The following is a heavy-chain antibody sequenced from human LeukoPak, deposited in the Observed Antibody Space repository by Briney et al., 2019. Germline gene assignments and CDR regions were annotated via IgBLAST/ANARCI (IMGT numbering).Heavy chain of an antibody. J-gene: IGHJ6*03. D-gene: IGHD1-26*01. CDR2: ISDGGGST. V-gene: IGHV3-23*01. CDR1: GFTFSSYA. CDR3: AKAAIAGAGHYYYYYMDI. Sequence: GGSLRLSCAAPGFTFSSYAMSWVRQAPGKGLEWVSAISDGGGSTYYADSVKGRFTISRHNSKNTLYLQMNSLRAEDTAVYYCAKAAIAGAGHYYYYYMDIRGKGTTVTVSS.